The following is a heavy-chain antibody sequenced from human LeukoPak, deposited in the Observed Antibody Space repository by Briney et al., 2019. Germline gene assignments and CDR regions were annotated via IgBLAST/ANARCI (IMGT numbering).Heavy chain of an antibody. CDR1: GGSFSGYY. J-gene: IGHJ3*02. V-gene: IGHV4-34*01. CDR2: INHSGST. Sequence: SETLSLTCAVNGGSFSGYYWSWIRQPPGKGLEWIGEINHSGSTNYNPSLKSRVTISVDTSKNQFSLKLSSVTAADTAVYYCASATLYYDYVWGPTRDAFDIWGQGTMVTVSS. CDR3: ASATLYYDYVWGPTRDAFDI. D-gene: IGHD3-16*01.